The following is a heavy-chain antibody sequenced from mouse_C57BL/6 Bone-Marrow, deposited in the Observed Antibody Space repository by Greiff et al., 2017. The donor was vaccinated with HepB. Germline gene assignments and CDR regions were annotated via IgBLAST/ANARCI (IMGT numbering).Heavy chain of an antibody. J-gene: IGHJ4*01. CDR2: ISNGGGST. D-gene: IGHD1-1*01. CDR3: ARITTVVATAYYAMDY. Sequence: EVHLVESGGGLVQPGGSLKLSCAASGFTFSDYYMYWVRQTPEKRLEWVAYISNGGGSTYYPDTVKGRFTISRDNAKNTLYLQMSSLKSEDTAMYYCARITTVVATAYYAMDYWGQGTSVTVSS. V-gene: IGHV5-12*01. CDR1: GFTFSDYY.